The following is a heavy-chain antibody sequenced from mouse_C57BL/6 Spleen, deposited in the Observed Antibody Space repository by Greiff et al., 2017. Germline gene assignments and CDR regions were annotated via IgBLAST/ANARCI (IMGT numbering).Heavy chain of an antibody. V-gene: IGHV1-52*01. CDR1: GYTFTSYW. J-gene: IGHJ3*01. CDR3: ARLGDSLAY. Sequence: QVQLQQPGAELVRPGSSVKLSCKASGYTFTSYWMHWVKQRPIQGLEWIGNIDPSDSETHYNQKFKDKATLTVDKSSSTAYMQISSLTSEDSAVYYCARLGDSLAYWGQGTLVTVSA. CDR2: IDPSDSET.